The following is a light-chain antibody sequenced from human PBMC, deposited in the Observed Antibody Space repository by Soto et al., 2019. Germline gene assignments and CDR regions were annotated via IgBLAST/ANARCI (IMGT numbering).Light chain of an antibody. CDR1: QSVSSY. CDR3: QQRSNWPPIT. J-gene: IGKJ5*01. Sequence: EIVLTQCPATLPLTPGERATLSSRASQSVSSYLAWYQQKPGQAPRLLIYDASNRATGIPARFSGSGSGTDFTLTISSLEPEDFAVYYCQQRSNWPPITSGQGTRLEIK. CDR2: DAS. V-gene: IGKV3-11*01.